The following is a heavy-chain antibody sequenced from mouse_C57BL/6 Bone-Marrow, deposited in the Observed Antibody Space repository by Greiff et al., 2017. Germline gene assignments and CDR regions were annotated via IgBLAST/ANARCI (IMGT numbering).Heavy chain of an antibody. J-gene: IGHJ1*03. D-gene: IGHD2-1*01. CDR1: GYTFTSHW. Sequence: LQQPGAELVRPGSSVKLSCKASGYTFTSHWLDWVKQRPGQGLEWIGNIYPSDCVTHYTQQFKDTATLTVDKSTSTAYMQLSSLTSEDSAMYYCARDGNYPYWYFDVWGTGTTVTVSS. CDR2: IYPSDCVT. CDR3: ARDGNYPYWYFDV. V-gene: IGHV1-61*01.